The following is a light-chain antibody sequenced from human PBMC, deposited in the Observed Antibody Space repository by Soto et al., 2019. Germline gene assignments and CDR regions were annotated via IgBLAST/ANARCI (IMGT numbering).Light chain of an antibody. CDR1: SSDVGDYNY. V-gene: IGLV2-14*03. Sequence: QSALTQPASVSGSPGQSITISCTGTSSDVGDYNYVSWYQHHPGKAPKVLIYDVNYRPSGVSNRFSGSKSGNTASLTISGLQAEDVADYYCSSYRGNYNWVFGGGTKLTVL. CDR3: SSYRGNYNWV. J-gene: IGLJ3*02. CDR2: DVN.